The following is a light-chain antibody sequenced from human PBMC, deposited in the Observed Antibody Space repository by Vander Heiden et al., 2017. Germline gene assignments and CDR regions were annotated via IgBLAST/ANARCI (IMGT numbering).Light chain of an antibody. V-gene: IGKV3-11*01. CDR1: QSVSSY. CDR3: QQRSNFIT. J-gene: IGKJ5*01. CDR2: DAS. Sequence: EIFLTQSPATLSLSPGERATLSCRASQSVSSYLAWYQQKPGQAPRLLIYDASNRATGIPARFSGSGSGTDFTLTISSLEPEDFAVYYCQQRSNFITFGQGTRLEIK.